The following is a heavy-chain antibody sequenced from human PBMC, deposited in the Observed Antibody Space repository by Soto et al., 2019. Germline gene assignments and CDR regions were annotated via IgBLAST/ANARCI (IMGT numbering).Heavy chain of an antibody. CDR2: INPSDGSS. D-gene: IGHD5-18*01. V-gene: IGHV1-46*01. Sequence: QVQLVQSGAEVKKPGASVKVSCKASGNTFRSYYIHWVRQAPGQGLEWMGIINPSDGSSNYAQKFQGRVTMTRDTSTSTVYMELSSLRSDDTAVYYCAGGSGSSSGDWFDPWGQGTLATVSS. CDR3: AGGSGSSSGDWFDP. CDR1: GNTFRSYY. J-gene: IGHJ5*02.